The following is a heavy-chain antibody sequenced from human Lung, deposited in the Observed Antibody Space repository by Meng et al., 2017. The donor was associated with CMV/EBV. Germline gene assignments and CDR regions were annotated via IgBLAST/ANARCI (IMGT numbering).Heavy chain of an antibody. V-gene: IGHV5-51*01. D-gene: IGHD2-21*01. CDR1: GYSFASYW. CDR3: TKSCGGDCYAQYYYYGMDV. Sequence: GEXXKISCQGSGYSFASYWIGWVRQMPGKGLEWMGIIYPGDSDTRYSPSFEGQVTISADKSISTAYLQWSSLKASDTAMYYCTKSCGGDCYAQYYYYGMDVWSQGTXVTGYS. CDR2: IYPGDSDT. J-gene: IGHJ6*02.